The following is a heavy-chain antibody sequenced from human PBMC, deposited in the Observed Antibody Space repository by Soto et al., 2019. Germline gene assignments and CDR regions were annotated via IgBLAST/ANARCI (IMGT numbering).Heavy chain of an antibody. CDR1: GFAFSSNT. Sequence: EVQLLESGGGLVQPGGSLRLSCSASGFAFSSNTMTWVRQPPGRQLEWVSSIGGDDGKTYYADSVKGLFTIARDNTKNTLYLQLGSLSAEDTAIYFCAQIGADFWGQGVLVTVSS. CDR2: IGGDDGKT. CDR3: AQIGADF. J-gene: IGHJ4*02. V-gene: IGHV3-23*01.